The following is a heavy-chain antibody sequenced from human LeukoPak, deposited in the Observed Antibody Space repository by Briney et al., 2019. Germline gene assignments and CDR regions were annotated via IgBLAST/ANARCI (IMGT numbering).Heavy chain of an antibody. J-gene: IGHJ5*02. V-gene: IGHV4-34*01. Sequence: SETPSLTCAVYGGSFSGYYWSWIRQPPGKGLESIGEINHSGSTNYNPSLKSRVTISVDTSKNQFSLKLSSVTAADTAVYYCARGGPYCSSTSCYPSNWFDPWGQGTLVTVSS. CDR1: GGSFSGYY. CDR3: ARGGPYCSSTSCYPSNWFDP. CDR2: INHSGST. D-gene: IGHD2-2*01.